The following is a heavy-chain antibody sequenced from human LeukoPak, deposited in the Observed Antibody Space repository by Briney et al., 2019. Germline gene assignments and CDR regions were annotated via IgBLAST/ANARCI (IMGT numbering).Heavy chain of an antibody. Sequence: GGSLRLSCAASGFTFNSYAVNWVRQAPGKGLEWVSAISGSGGSTYYAGSVKGRFTISRDNSKNTLYLQMNSLRAEDTAIYYCAKDAQSPEVTYYFDYWGQGTLVTVSS. CDR1: GFTFNSYA. V-gene: IGHV3-23*01. J-gene: IGHJ4*02. D-gene: IGHD5-18*01. CDR3: AKDAQSPEVTYYFDY. CDR2: ISGSGGST.